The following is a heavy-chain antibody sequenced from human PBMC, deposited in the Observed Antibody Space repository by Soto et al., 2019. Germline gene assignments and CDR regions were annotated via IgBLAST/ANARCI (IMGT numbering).Heavy chain of an antibody. V-gene: IGHV3-21*01. CDR2: ISSSSSYI. Sequence: GGSLRLSCAASGFTFSSYSMNWVRQAPGKGLEWVSSISSSSSYIYYADSVKGRFTISRDNAKNSLYLQMNSLRAEDTAVYYCARDCYDSSGYLALFDDWGQGTLVTVSS. CDR3: ARDCYDSSGYLALFDD. J-gene: IGHJ4*02. D-gene: IGHD3-22*01. CDR1: GFTFSSYS.